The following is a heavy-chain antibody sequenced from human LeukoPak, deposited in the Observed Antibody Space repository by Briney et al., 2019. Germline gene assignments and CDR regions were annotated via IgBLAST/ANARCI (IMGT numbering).Heavy chain of an antibody. V-gene: IGHV4-59*08. CDR3: ARHSNSGSHYPTYYFGY. J-gene: IGHJ4*02. CDR2: IYYSGST. D-gene: IGHD3-10*01. Sequence: TASETLSLTCTVSGGSISSYYWSWIRQPPGKGLEWIGYIYYSGSTNYNPSLKSRVTISVDTSKNQFSLKLSSVTAADTAVYYCARHSNSGSHYPTYYFGYWGQGTLVTVSS. CDR1: GGSISSYY.